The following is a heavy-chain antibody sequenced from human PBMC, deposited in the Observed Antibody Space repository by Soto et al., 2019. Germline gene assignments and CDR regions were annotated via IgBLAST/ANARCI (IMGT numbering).Heavy chain of an antibody. V-gene: IGHV3-15*01. CDR3: TTDLWRPDIVATTLFDY. CDR1: GFTFSNAW. J-gene: IGHJ4*02. Sequence: GGSLRLSCAASGFTFSNAWMSWVRQAPGKGLEWVGRIKSKTDGGTTDYAAPVKGRFTISRDDSKNTLYLQMNSLKTEDTAVYYCTTDLWRPDIVATTLFDYWGQGTLVTVSS. D-gene: IGHD5-12*01. CDR2: IKSKTDGGTT.